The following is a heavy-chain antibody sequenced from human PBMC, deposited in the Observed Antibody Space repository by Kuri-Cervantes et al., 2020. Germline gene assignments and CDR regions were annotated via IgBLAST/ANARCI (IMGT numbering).Heavy chain of an antibody. CDR1: GGSMNTYY. J-gene: IGHJ5*02. V-gene: IGHV4-59*13. D-gene: IGHD5-18*01. CDR2: IYSSVST. Sequence: GSLRLCCKVSGGSMNTYYWTWIRQPPGKGLEWIGYIYSSVSTNYNPSLKSRVTISVDTSKTQFSLKLTSVTAADTAVYYCARGYSYGWRWFDPWGQGTLVTVSS. CDR3: ARGYSYGWRWFDP.